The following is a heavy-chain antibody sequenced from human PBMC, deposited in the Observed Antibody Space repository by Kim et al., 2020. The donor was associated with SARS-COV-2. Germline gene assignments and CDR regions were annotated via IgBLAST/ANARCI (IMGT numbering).Heavy chain of an antibody. CDR2: SNNSGST. CDR3: ARGRQLGY. V-gene: IGHV4-34*01. J-gene: IGHJ4*02. CDR1: GGSFSGDY. D-gene: IGHD6-6*01. Sequence: SETLSLTCAVYGGSFSGDYWSWIRQRPGTGMEWDGISNNSGSTNYNPSLQGRVTISVDTSKNQFHLKLSFVTAADTAVYYCARGRQLGYWGQGTLVTVSS.